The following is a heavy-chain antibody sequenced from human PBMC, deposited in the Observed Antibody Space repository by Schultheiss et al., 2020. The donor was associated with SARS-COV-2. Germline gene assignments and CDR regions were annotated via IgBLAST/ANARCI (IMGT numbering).Heavy chain of an antibody. Sequence: GGSLRLSCAASGFTFSSYSMNWVRQAPGKGLEWVSYISSSSSTIYYADSVKGRFTISRDNAKNSLYLQMNSLRAEDTAVYYCARVVGDSSGYYYNYYGMDVWGQGTTVTVSS. CDR3: ARVVGDSSGYYYNYYGMDV. V-gene: IGHV3-48*01. CDR2: ISSSSSTI. CDR1: GFTFSSYS. J-gene: IGHJ6*02. D-gene: IGHD3-22*01.